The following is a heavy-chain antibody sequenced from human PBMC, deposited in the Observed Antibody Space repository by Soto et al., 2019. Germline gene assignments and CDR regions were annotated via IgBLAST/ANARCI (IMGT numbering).Heavy chain of an antibody. CDR3: ASSYGSGYRAFDY. J-gene: IGHJ4*02. CDR2: INPILSMS. Sequence: QVQLVQSGAEVKKPGSSVRVSCKASGDTFTFYPINWVRQAPGLGLEWMGRINPILSMSNYAQRFQGRVTMAAAKSTRTAYMEMSSLRSEDTAMYYCASSYGSGYRAFDYWGQGALVTVSS. D-gene: IGHD3-10*01. V-gene: IGHV1-69*02. CDR1: GDTFTFYP.